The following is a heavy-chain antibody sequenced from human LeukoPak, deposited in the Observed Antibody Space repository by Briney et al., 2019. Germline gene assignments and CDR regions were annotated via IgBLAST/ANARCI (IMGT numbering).Heavy chain of an antibody. CDR1: GGTFSSYA. J-gene: IGHJ4*02. Sequence: GASVKVFCKASGGTFSSYAISWVRQAPGQGLEWMGGIIPIFGTANYAQKFQGRVTITADESTSTAYMELSSLRSEDTAVYYCARGHDGYHDYWGQGTLVTVSS. CDR3: ARGHDGYHDY. D-gene: IGHD5-24*01. V-gene: IGHV1-69*13. CDR2: IIPIFGTA.